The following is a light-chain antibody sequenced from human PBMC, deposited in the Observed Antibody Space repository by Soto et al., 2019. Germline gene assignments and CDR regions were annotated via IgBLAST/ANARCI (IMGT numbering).Light chain of an antibody. CDR3: QQSYSTPRYT. Sequence: DIQITQSPSSLSASVGDRVTITCRASQSISSYLNWYQQKPGKAPKLLIYAASSLQSGVPSRFSGSGSGTDFTLTISRLQPEDFATYYCQQSYSTPRYTFGQGTKLEIK. CDR1: QSISSY. J-gene: IGKJ2*01. CDR2: AAS. V-gene: IGKV1-39*01.